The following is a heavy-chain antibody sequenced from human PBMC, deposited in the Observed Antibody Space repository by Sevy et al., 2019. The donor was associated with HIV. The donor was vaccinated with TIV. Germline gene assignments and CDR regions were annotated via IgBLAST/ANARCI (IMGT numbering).Heavy chain of an antibody. CDR3: ARGGYPRPFDY. D-gene: IGHD1-1*01. Sequence: GGSLRLSCAASGITLSNYGVNWVRQAPGKGLEWVSYISSRSGTIYYADSVKGRFTISRDNAKNTLSLQMNSRRAEDTAVYYCARGGYPRPFDYWGQGTLVTVSS. CDR2: ISSRSGTI. J-gene: IGHJ4*02. V-gene: IGHV3-48*01. CDR1: GITLSNYG.